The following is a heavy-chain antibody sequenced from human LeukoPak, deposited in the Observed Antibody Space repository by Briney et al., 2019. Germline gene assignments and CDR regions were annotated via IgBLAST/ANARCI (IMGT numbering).Heavy chain of an antibody. CDR1: GFTVSSNY. V-gene: IGHV3-66*02. J-gene: IGHJ5*02. Sequence: GGSLRLSCAASGFTVSSNYMSWVRQAPGKGLEWVSVIYSGGSTYYADSVKGRFTISRDNSKNTLYLQMNSLRAEDTAVYYCARSGSSTSCYTGCWFDPWGQGTLVTVSS. CDR2: IYSGGST. CDR3: ARSGSSTSCYTGCWFDP. D-gene: IGHD2-2*02.